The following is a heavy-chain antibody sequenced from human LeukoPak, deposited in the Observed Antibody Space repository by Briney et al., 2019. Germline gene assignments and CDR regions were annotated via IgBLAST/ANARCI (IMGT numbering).Heavy chain of an antibody. CDR2: IYYSGST. V-gene: IGHV4-39*06. J-gene: IGHJ4*02. Sequence: SETLSLTCTVSGGSISSSSYYWGWIRQPPGKGLEWIGSIYYSGSTYYNPSLKSRVTISVDTSKNQFPLKLSSVTAADTAVYYCARDMGFGDSSSDYWGQGTLVTVSS. CDR3: ARDMGFGDSSSDY. CDR1: GGSISSSSYY. D-gene: IGHD3-10*01.